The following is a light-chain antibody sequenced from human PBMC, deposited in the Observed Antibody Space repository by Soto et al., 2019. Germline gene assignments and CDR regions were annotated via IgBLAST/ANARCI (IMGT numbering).Light chain of an antibody. CDR3: QKYNSAPRT. CDR2: TAS. Sequence: DIQMTKSPSSLSASVGDRVTITCRVSQGISNDLAWYQQKPGKVPKLLIYTASTLQSGVPSRFSGSGSGTDFTLTISSLQPEDVATYYCQKYNSAPRTFGPGTKVDLK. CDR1: QGISND. J-gene: IGKJ3*01. V-gene: IGKV1-27*01.